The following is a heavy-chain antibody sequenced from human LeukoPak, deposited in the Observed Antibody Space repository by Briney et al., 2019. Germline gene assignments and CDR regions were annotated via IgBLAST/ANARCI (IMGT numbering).Heavy chain of an antibody. J-gene: IGHJ4*02. CDR1: GCTFTSYD. CDR2: IIPILGIA. D-gene: IGHD3-9*01. Sequence: EASVKVSCKASGCTFTSYDINWVRQAPGQGLEWMGRIIPILGIANYAQKFQGRVTITADKSTSTAYMELSSLRSEDTAVYYCARDPFDPWPPPNYWGQETLVTVSS. CDR3: ARDPFDPWPPPNY. V-gene: IGHV1-69*04.